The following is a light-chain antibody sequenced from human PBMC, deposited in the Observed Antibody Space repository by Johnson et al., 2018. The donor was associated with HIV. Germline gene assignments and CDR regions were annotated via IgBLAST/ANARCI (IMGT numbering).Light chain of an antibody. CDR2: DNN. V-gene: IGLV1-51*01. CDR3: GTWDSSLSAYV. CDR1: TSNIGNNY. Sequence: QSVLTQPPSVSAAPGQNVTISCSGSTSNIGNNYVSWYQQLPGTAPKLLIYDNNKRPSGIPDRFSGSTSGTSATLAIIELQTGDEADYYCGTWDSSLSAYVFGTGTKVTVL. J-gene: IGLJ1*01.